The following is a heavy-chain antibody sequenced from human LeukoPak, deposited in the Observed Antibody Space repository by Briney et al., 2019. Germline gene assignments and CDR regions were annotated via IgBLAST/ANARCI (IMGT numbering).Heavy chain of an antibody. CDR3: AKAVIDYESSGYPYLYFDY. D-gene: IGHD3-22*01. CDR2: ISWNSGSI. Sequence: SLRLSCPASGFTFDDYAMHWVRQAPGKGLEWVSGISWNSGSIHYADSEKGRFTISRDNAKNSLYLQMNSLRAEDTAFYYCAKAVIDYESSGYPYLYFDYWGQGTLGTVSS. J-gene: IGHJ4*02. V-gene: IGHV3-9*01. CDR1: GFTFDDYA.